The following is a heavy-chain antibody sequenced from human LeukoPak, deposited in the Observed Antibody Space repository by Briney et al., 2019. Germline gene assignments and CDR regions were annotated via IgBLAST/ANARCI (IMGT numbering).Heavy chain of an antibody. CDR1: GGSFSGYY. CDR2: INHSGST. J-gene: IGHJ4*02. CDR3: ARGLRYYDSSGSYYFDY. D-gene: IGHD3-22*01. Sequence: SETPSLTCAVYGGSFSGYYWSWIRQPPGKGLEWIGEINHSGSTNYNPSLKSRVTISVDTSKNQFSLKLSSVTAADTAVYYCARGLRYYDSSGSYYFDYWGQGTLVTVSS. V-gene: IGHV4-34*01.